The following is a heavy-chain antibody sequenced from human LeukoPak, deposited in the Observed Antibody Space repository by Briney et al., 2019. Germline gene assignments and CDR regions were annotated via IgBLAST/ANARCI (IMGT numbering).Heavy chain of an antibody. Sequence: PSETLSLTCDVSGGSISSSNWWSWVRQPPGKGLEWIGEIYHSGSTNYNPSLKSRVTISVDKSKNQFSLKLSSVTAADTAVYYCASYCGGDCYSWGAFDIWGQGTMVTVSS. J-gene: IGHJ3*02. CDR3: ASYCGGDCYSWGAFDI. CDR1: GGSISSSNW. V-gene: IGHV4-4*02. D-gene: IGHD2-21*02. CDR2: IYHSGST.